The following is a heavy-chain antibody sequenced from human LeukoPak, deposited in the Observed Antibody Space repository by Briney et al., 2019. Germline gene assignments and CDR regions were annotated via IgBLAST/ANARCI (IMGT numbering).Heavy chain of an antibody. Sequence: SVTVSCKASGGTFSSYAISWVRQAPGQGLEWMGGIIPIFGTANYAQKFQGRVTITADESTSTAYMELSSLRSEDTAVYYCARSSQFIAVAGTGFDYWGQGTLVTVSS. CDR3: ARSSQFIAVAGTGFDY. CDR2: IIPIFGTA. J-gene: IGHJ4*02. V-gene: IGHV1-69*13. CDR1: GGTFSSYA. D-gene: IGHD6-19*01.